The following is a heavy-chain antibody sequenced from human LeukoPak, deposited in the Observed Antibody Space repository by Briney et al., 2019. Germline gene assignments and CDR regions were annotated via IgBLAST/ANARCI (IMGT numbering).Heavy chain of an antibody. J-gene: IGHJ6*02. Sequence: SETLSLTCTVSGGSISSSSYYWGWIRQPPGKGLEWIGSIYYSGSTYYNPSLKSRVTISVDTSKNQFSLKLSSVTAADTAVYYCARGSLLRYFDWLLYPYYYYGMDVWGQGTTVTVSS. CDR3: ARGSLLRYFDWLLYPYYYYGMDV. V-gene: IGHV4-39*07. CDR1: GGSISSSSYY. CDR2: IYYSGST. D-gene: IGHD3-9*01.